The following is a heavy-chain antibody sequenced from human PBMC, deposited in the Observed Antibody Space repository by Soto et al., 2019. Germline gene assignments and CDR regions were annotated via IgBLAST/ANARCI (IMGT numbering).Heavy chain of an antibody. CDR3: ARTFDFWCGYPKWGFAY. D-gene: IGHD3-3*01. V-gene: IGHV1-3*01. Sequence: ASVKVSCKASGYTFTSYAMHWVRPAPGQRLERMGWINAGNGNPKYSQKFQGRVPITRDTSASTAYMELRSLRSADTAVYYCARTFDFWCGYPKWGFAYCGQRTLVTVSS. J-gene: IGHJ4*02. CDR1: GYTFTSYA. CDR2: INAGNGNP.